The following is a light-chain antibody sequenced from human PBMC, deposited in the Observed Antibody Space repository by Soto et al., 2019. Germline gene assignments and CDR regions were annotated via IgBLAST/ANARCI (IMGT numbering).Light chain of an antibody. CDR2: SNN. CDR3: AAWDDSLNVPYV. V-gene: IGLV1-44*01. J-gene: IGLJ1*01. CDR1: SSNIGSNT. Sequence: QSVLTQPPSASGTPGQRVTISCSGGSSNIGSNTVIWYQQLPGTAPNLLIYSNNQRPSGVPDRFSGSKSGTSASLAISGLQSEDEADYYCAAWDDSLNVPYVFGTGTKLTVL.